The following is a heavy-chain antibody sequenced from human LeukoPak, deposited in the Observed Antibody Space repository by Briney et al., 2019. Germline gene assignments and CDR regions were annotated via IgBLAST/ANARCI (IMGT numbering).Heavy chain of an antibody. V-gene: IGHV3-23*01. CDR1: GFTFSSYA. Sequence: GGSLRPSCAASGFTFSSYAMSWVRQAPGKGLEWVSAISGSGGSTYYADSVKGRFTISRDNSKNTLYLQMNSLRAEDTAVYYCAKSMGVLTGYFFDYWGQGTLVTVSS. CDR2: ISGSGGST. J-gene: IGHJ4*02. CDR3: AKSMGVLTGYFFDY. D-gene: IGHD3-9*01.